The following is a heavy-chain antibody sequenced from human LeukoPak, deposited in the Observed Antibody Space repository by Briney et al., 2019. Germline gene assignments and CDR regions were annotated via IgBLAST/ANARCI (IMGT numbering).Heavy chain of an antibody. Sequence: GGSLRLSCAASGFTFSSYAMSWVRQAPGKGLEWVSVISGSGGSTYSAESVKGRFTISRDNSKNTLYLQMNSLRVEDTAVYYFMKGPQSSGWTYFCYWGQGTLVTVAS. J-gene: IGHJ4*02. D-gene: IGHD6-19*01. CDR2: ISGSGGST. CDR3: MKGPQSSGWTYFCY. V-gene: IGHV3-23*01. CDR1: GFTFSSYA.